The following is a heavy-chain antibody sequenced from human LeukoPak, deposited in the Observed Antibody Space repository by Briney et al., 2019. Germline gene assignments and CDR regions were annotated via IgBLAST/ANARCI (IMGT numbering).Heavy chain of an antibody. CDR3: ARESLRQQWLVRREEYYYMDV. V-gene: IGHV4-59*01. Sequence: PSETLSLTCTVSGGSISSYYWSWIRQPPGKGLEWIGYIYDSGSTNYNPYLKSRVTISVDTSKNQFSLKLSSVTAADTAVYYCARESLRQQWLVRREEYYYMDVWGKGTTVTISS. CDR1: GGSISSYY. CDR2: IYDSGST. J-gene: IGHJ6*03. D-gene: IGHD6-19*01.